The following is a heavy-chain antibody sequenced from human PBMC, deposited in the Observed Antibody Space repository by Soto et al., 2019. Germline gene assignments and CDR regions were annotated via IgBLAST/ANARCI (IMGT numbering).Heavy chain of an antibody. J-gene: IGHJ4*02. V-gene: IGHV3-23*01. CDR2: ISGSGGST. D-gene: IGHD6-19*01. Sequence: GGSLRLSYAASGFTFSSYAMSWVRQAPGKGLEWVSAISGSGGSTYYADSVKGRFTISRDNSKNTLYLQMNSLRAEDTAVYYCAKQFSGWPTRPPFDYWGQGTLVTVSS. CDR3: AKQFSGWPTRPPFDY. CDR1: GFTFSSYA.